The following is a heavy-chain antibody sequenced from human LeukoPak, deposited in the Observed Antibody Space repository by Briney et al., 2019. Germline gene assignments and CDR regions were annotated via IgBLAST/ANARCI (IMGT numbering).Heavy chain of an antibody. CDR1: NYTFTSYG. D-gene: IGHD3-10*01. CDR3: ARDGSGVWFDY. Sequence: ASVKVSCKASNYTFTSYGISWVRQAPGQGVEWMAWINAYNGDTNYAQKFQGRVTLTTDTSTSTAYMELRNLRSDDTAVYYCARDGSGVWFDYWGQGTLVTVSS. V-gene: IGHV1-18*01. CDR2: INAYNGDT. J-gene: IGHJ4*02.